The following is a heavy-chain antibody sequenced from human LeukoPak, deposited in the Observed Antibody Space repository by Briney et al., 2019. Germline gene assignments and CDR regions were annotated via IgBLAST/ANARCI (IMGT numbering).Heavy chain of an antibody. J-gene: IGHJ4*02. D-gene: IGHD5-24*01. CDR1: GFTFSSYG. CDR3: AKDLEGDY. V-gene: IGHV3-23*01. Sequence: GGTLRLSCAASGFTFSSYGMSWVRQAPGKGLEWVSAISGSGGSTYYADSVKGRFTISRDNSKNTLYLQINSLRVEDTAVYYCAKDLEGDYWGQGTLVTVSS. CDR2: ISGSGGST.